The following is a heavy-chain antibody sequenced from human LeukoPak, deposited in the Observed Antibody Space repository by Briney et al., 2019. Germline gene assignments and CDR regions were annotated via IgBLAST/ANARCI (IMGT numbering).Heavy chain of an antibody. CDR3: ATIFRGAYFDY. Sequence: PSETLSLTCTVSGGSLSSYYWSWLRQPPGKGLEWIGYIHFSGRTNYNPSLKSRVTVSDDKSKIQFSLKLRSVTAADTAVYYCATIFRGAYFDYWGQGTLVTVSS. CDR1: GGSLSSYY. CDR2: IHFSGRT. J-gene: IGHJ4*02. V-gene: IGHV4-59*01. D-gene: IGHD3-10*01.